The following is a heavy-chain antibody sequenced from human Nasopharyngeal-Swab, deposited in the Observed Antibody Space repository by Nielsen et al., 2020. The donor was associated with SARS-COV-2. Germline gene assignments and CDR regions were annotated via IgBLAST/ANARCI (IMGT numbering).Heavy chain of an antibody. J-gene: IGHJ5*02. D-gene: IGHD3-10*01. Sequence: SETLSLTCTVSGGSISSGSYYWSWIRQPAGKGLEWIGRIYTSGSTNYNPSLKSRVTISVDTSKKQFSLKLSSVTAADTAVYYCASSESLNWFDPWGQGTLVTVSS. V-gene: IGHV4-61*02. CDR3: ASSESLNWFDP. CDR2: IYTSGST. CDR1: GGSISSGSYY.